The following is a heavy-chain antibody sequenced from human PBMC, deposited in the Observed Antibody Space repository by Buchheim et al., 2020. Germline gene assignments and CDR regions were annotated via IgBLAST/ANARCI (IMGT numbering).Heavy chain of an antibody. J-gene: IGHJ4*02. CDR1: GYTFTSYSYG. Sequence: ERKPGAAVKISCKASGYTFTSYSYGIHWVRQAPGQRLEWLGWIITGSGNTKYSPKFQDRVTCTRDSSATTAYMEVSSLGSEDTAVYYCARERAGTFYLDYWGQGTL. D-gene: IGHD1-7*01. CDR2: IITGSGNT. CDR3: ARERAGTFYLDY. V-gene: IGHV1-3*05.